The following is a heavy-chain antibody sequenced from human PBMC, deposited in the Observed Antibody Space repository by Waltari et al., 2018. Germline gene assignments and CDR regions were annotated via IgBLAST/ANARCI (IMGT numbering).Heavy chain of an antibody. CDR3: ARVGGSYLGVDYFYYNMDV. D-gene: IGHD1-26*01. J-gene: IGHJ6*02. CDR1: GGTFTNYA. CDR2: IIPFLHTS. Sequence: QVQLVQSGAEVKKPGSSVTVSCKASGGTFTNYAISWLRQAPGQGLEWMGGIIPFLHTSNYAQKFQGRFTITADGSTSTAYMELSGLRSEDTAVYFCARVGGSYLGVDYFYYNMDVWGQGTSVTVSS. V-gene: IGHV1-69*01.